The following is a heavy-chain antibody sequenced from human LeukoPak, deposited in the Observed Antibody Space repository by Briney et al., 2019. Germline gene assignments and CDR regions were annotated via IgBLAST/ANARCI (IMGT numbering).Heavy chain of an antibody. CDR2: ISGGGGTT. V-gene: IGHV3-23*01. CDR1: GFTFYSYA. CDR3: AKNREYNDGATLDN. Sequence: GGSLRLSCAASGFTFYSYAMSWVRRAPGKGPEWVSTISGGGGTTYYADSVKGRFTISRDNSQNTLYLQMNSLRADDTAKYYCAKNREYNDGATLDNWGQGTLVTVSS. J-gene: IGHJ4*02. D-gene: IGHD4/OR15-4a*01.